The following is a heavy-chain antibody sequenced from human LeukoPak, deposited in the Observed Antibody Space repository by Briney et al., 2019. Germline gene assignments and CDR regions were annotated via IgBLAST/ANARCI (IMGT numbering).Heavy chain of an antibody. Sequence: GGSLRLSCAASGFTFSSYAMSWVRQAPGKGLEWVSAISGSGGSTYYADSVRGRFTISRDNSKNTLYLQMNSLRAEDTAVYYCARVNSITIFGTLGDWGQGTLVTVSS. CDR3: ARVNSITIFGTLGD. CDR2: ISGSGGST. V-gene: IGHV3-23*01. J-gene: IGHJ4*02. CDR1: GFTFSSYA. D-gene: IGHD3-3*01.